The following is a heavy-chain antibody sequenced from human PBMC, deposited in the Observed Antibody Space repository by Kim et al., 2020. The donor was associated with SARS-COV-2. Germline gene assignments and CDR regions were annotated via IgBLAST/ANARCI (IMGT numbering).Heavy chain of an antibody. V-gene: IGHV3-73*01. D-gene: IGHD5-12*01. CDR1: GFSFSDSP. CDR3: TRHQNGYKTD. Sequence: GGSLRLSCVASGFSFSDSPMHWVRQASGKGLEWVGRIRNRADSYATAYAASVKGRFTISRDDSKNTAYLQMNSLKTEDTAVYYCTRHQNGYKTDWGQEP. CDR2: IRNRADSYAT. J-gene: IGHJ4*01.